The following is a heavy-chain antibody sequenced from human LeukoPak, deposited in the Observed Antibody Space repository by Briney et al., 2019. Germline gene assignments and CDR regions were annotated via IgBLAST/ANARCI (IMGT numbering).Heavy chain of an antibody. CDR3: TRDFWSGYSIDP. CDR2: IKSKTDGGTT. Sequence: GGSLRLSCAASGFTFSNAWMSWVRQAPGKGLEWVGRIKSKTDGGTTDYAAPVKGRFTISRDDSKNTLYLQMNSLKTEDTAVYYSTRDFWSGYSIDPWGQGTLVTVSS. D-gene: IGHD3-3*01. J-gene: IGHJ5*02. V-gene: IGHV3-15*01. CDR1: GFTFSNAW.